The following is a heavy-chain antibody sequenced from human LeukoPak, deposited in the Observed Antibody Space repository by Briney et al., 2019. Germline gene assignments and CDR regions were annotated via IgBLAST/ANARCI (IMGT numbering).Heavy chain of an antibody. Sequence: SETLSLTCTVSGGSISSSSYYWGWLRQPPGKGLEWIGSIYYSGSTYYNPSLKSRVTISVDTSKNQFSLKLSSVTAADTAVYYCARLGGLWFGEHYYFDYWGQGTLVTVSS. CDR3: ARLGGLWFGEHYYFDY. CDR1: GGSISSSSYY. CDR2: IYYSGST. D-gene: IGHD3-10*01. J-gene: IGHJ4*02. V-gene: IGHV4-39*07.